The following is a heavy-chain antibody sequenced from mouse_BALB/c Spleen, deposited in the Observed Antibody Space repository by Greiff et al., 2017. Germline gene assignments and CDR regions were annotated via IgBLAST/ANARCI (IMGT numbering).Heavy chain of an antibody. V-gene: IGHV4-1*02. CDR2: INPDSSTI. J-gene: IGHJ4*01. Sequence: EVKLLESGGGLVQPGGSLKLSCAASGFDFSRYWMSWVRQAPGKGLEWIGEINPDSSTINYTPSLKDKFIISRDNAKNTLYLQMSKVRSEDTALYYCARDYYYGSSYLYAMDYWGQGTSVTVSS. CDR3: ARDYYYGSSYLYAMDY. D-gene: IGHD1-1*01. CDR1: GFDFSRYW.